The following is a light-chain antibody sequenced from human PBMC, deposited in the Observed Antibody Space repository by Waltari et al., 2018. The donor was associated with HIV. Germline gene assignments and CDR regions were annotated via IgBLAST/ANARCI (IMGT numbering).Light chain of an antibody. CDR1: SSDVGGYNY. CDR2: EVS. Sequence: QSALTQPASVSGSPGQSITISCTGTSSDVGGYNYVSWYQQYPGKVPKLMIYEVSNRPSGVSNRFSGSKSGNTASLTISGLQAEDEADYYCSSYTSSSYWVFGGGTKLTVL. J-gene: IGLJ3*02. CDR3: SSYTSSSYWV. V-gene: IGLV2-14*01.